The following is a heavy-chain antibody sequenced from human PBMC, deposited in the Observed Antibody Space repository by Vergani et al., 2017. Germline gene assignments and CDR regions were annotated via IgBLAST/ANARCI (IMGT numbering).Heavy chain of an antibody. CDR2: INHSGST. J-gene: IGHJ1*01. V-gene: IGHV4-34*01. D-gene: IGHD3-10*01. CDR1: GGSFSGYY. CDR3: ARDHYGPLGH. Sequence: QVQLQQWGAGLLKPSETLSLTCAVYGGSFSGYYWSWIRQPPGKGLEWIGEINHSGSTNYNPSLKSRVTISVDTSKNQFSLKLSSVTAADTAVYYCARDHYGPLGHWGQGTLATVSS.